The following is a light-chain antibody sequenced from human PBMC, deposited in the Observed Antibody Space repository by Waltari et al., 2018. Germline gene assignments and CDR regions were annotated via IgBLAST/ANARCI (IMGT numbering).Light chain of an antibody. CDR3: QNYNAWPRA. Sequence: EIVMTQSPAILSVSPGERATLSCRHSQSASNNLAWYQQKPGQPARLLIYGASARATRVLAMFSGRGSGTDFTLPTSSLQSEDCAVYFCQNYNAWPRAFGQGTSVEIK. CDR1: QSASNN. CDR2: GAS. J-gene: IGKJ1*01. V-gene: IGKV3-15*01.